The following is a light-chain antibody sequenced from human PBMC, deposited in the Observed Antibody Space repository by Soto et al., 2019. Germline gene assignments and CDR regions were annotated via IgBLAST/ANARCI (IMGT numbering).Light chain of an antibody. Sequence: QSALTQPASVSGSPGQSITISCTGTNSDVGGYDYVSWYQRHPGKAPKLIIYDVIYRPSGVSNHFSGSKSGNTASLTISGLQAEDEADYYCSSYTSSNTYVVFGGGTKLTVL. CDR3: SSYTSSNTYVV. CDR1: NSDVGGYDY. CDR2: DVI. J-gene: IGLJ2*01. V-gene: IGLV2-14*01.